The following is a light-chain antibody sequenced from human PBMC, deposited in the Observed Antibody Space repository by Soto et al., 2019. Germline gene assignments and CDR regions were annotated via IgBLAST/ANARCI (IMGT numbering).Light chain of an antibody. CDR2: MNN. CDR1: SANIGSNY. Sequence: QSVLTQPPSASGTPGQRVTISCSGSSANIGSNYVYWYQQLPKTAPKLLIYMNNQRPSGVPDRFSGSNSRTSASLAISGLRSEDEADYYCAAWDDSLSAVVFGGGTKLT. CDR3: AAWDDSLSAVV. J-gene: IGLJ2*01. V-gene: IGLV1-47*01.